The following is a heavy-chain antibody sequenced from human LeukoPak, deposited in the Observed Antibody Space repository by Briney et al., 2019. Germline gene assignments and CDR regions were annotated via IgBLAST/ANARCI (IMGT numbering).Heavy chain of an antibody. CDR1: GLTFSRYS. CDR3: ARADTSEYYMDV. Sequence: GGSLRLSCAASGLTFSRYSMNWVRQAPGKGLEWVAFIRSSTTYTYYADSVKGRVTFSRDNDRNSLYLQMDSLRAEDTAVYYCARADTSEYYMDVWGNGTTVIVSS. CDR2: IRSSTTYT. V-gene: IGHV3-21*01. J-gene: IGHJ6*03. D-gene: IGHD2/OR15-2a*01.